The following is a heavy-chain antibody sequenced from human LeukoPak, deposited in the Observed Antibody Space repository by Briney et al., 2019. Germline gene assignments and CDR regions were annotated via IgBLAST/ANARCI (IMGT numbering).Heavy chain of an antibody. V-gene: IGHV3-53*01. CDR1: GFTCSGKY. D-gene: IGHD2-2*01. J-gene: IGHJ4*02. CDR2: IYSSGDT. Sequence: QPGGSLRLSCAASGFTCSGKYMSWARQAPGKGLEWISLIYSSGDTYYPDSVRGRFTISRATSKNTLYLQSNSLSAEDTAVYYCARGPPACSTNCYGYLDYWGQGTLVTVSS. CDR3: ARGPPACSTNCYGYLDY.